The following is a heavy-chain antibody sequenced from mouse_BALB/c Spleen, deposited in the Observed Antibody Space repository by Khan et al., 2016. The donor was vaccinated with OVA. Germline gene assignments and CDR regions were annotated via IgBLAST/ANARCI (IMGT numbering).Heavy chain of an antibody. Sequence: QMQLEESGAELARPGASAKMSCKASGYTFTTYTIHWVKQRPGQGLEWIGYIIPSNDYTNYNQKFKDRATLTADKSSSTAYMQLSSLTSEDSAVYYCVREGAYYRSDGWFAYWGQGTLVTVSA. CDR1: GYTFTTYT. D-gene: IGHD2-14*01. CDR3: VREGAYYRSDGWFAY. J-gene: IGHJ3*01. CDR2: IIPSNDYT. V-gene: IGHV1-4*01.